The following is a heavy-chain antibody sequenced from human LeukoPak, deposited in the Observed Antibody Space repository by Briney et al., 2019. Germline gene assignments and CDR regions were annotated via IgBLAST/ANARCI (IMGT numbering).Heavy chain of an antibody. CDR1: GYTFTSYA. V-gene: IGHV1-2*02. D-gene: IGHD3-10*01. CDR2: INPNSGGT. J-gene: IGHJ4*02. Sequence: ASVKVSCKASGYTFTSYAMHWVRQAPRQGLEWMGWINPNSGGTNYAQKFQGRVTMTRDTSISTAYMELSRLRSDDTAVYYCARLSWVRGVIIGDYWGQGTLVTVSS. CDR3: ARLSWVRGVIIGDY.